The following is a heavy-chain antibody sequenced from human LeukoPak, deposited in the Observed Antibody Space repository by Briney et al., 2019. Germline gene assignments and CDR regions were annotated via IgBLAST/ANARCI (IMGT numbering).Heavy chain of an antibody. J-gene: IGHJ4*02. CDR1: GFTFSSYW. V-gene: IGHV3-74*01. Sequence: GGSLRLSCAASGFTFSSYWMHWVRQAPGKGLVWVSRINSDGSSTNYADSVKGRFTISRDNAKNTLYLQMNSLRAEDTPVYYCARDASWSGYPDYWGQGTLVTVSS. D-gene: IGHD3-3*01. CDR2: INSDGSST. CDR3: ARDASWSGYPDY.